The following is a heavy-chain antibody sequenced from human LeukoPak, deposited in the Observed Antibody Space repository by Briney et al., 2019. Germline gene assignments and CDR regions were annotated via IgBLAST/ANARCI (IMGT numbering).Heavy chain of an antibody. CDR2: ISAYNGNT. V-gene: IGHV1-18*01. CDR1: GYTFTSYG. CDR3: AREGYGSGDYYYYYMDV. J-gene: IGHJ6*03. Sequence: GASVKVSCKASGYTFTSYGISWVRQAPGQGLEWMGWISAYNGNTNYAQKLQGRVTMTTDTSTSTAYMELRSLRSDDTAVYYCAREGYGSGDYYYYYMDVWGKGTTVTISS. D-gene: IGHD6-19*01.